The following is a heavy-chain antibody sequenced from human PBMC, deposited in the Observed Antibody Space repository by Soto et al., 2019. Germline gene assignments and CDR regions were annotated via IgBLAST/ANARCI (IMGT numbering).Heavy chain of an antibody. J-gene: IGHJ4*02. CDR2: ISYDGGNQ. CDR1: GFTFSSYP. CDR3: AKDQLLWFGESPALTDY. V-gene: IGHV3-30-3*01. D-gene: IGHD3-10*01. Sequence: PGGSLRLSCEASGFTFSSYPMHWVRQAPGKGLEWVTVISYDGGNQYYADSVKGRFTISRDNSKDTLYLQMHSLRSDDTAVYYCAKDQLLWFGESPALTDYWGQGTLVTVSS.